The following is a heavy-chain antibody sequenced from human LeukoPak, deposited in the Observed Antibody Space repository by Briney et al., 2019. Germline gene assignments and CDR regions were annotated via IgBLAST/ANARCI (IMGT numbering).Heavy chain of an antibody. D-gene: IGHD1-26*01. CDR3: AREIVKWELRNAFDI. CDR1: GGSISSYY. Sequence: SETLSLTCTVSGGSISSYYWSWIRQPPGKGLEWIGYIYYRGSTNYNPSLKSRVTISVDTSKNQFSLKLSSVTAADTAVYYCAREIVKWELRNAFDIWGQGTMVTVSS. CDR2: IYYRGST. V-gene: IGHV4-59*01. J-gene: IGHJ3*02.